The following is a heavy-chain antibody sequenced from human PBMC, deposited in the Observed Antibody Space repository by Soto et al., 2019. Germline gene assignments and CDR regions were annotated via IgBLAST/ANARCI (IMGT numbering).Heavy chain of an antibody. Sequence: ASVKVSCKASGYSFTSYGINWVRQAPGQGLEWMGWISANHGNTHYAQKLQGRVTMTRNTSISTAYMELSSLRSEDTAVYYCARVGEYSGYDYSSFDYWGQGTLVTVSS. CDR2: ISANHGNT. V-gene: IGHV1-18*01. CDR3: ARVGEYSGYDYSSFDY. D-gene: IGHD5-12*01. J-gene: IGHJ4*02. CDR1: GYSFTSYG.